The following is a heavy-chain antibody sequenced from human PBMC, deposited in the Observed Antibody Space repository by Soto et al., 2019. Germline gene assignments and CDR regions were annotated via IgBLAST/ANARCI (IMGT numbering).Heavy chain of an antibody. CDR2: IYYSGST. CDR3: ARHFYDSSGYPEYNWFDP. V-gene: IGHV4-39*01. D-gene: IGHD3-22*01. J-gene: IGHJ5*02. Sequence: SETLSLTCTVSGGSISSSSYYWGWIRQPPGKGLEWIGSIYYSGSTYYNPSLKIRVTISVDTSKNQFSLKLSSVTAAGTAVYYCARHFYDSSGYPEYNWFDPWGQGTLVTVSS. CDR1: GGSISSSSYY.